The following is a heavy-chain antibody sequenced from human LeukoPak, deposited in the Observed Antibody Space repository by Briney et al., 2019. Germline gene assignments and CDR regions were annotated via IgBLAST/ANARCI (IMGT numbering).Heavy chain of an antibody. J-gene: IGHJ4*02. CDR2: IDRDGVT. D-gene: IGHD4-17*01. CDR3: ARENLEYGDYAIDY. Sequence: GGSLRLSCAASGFIFTKYEMHWVRHVTGRGLEWVSGIDRDGVTYYSDSVKGRFTMSRENGENSVYLQLNSLRAGDTAVYFCARENLEYGDYAIDYWGQGILVTVSS. V-gene: IGHV3-13*01. CDR1: GFIFTKYE.